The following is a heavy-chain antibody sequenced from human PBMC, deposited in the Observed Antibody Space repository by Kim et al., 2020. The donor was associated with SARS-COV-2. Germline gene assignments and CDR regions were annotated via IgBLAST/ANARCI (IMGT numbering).Heavy chain of an antibody. CDR2: INAGNGNT. CDR1: GYTFTSYA. V-gene: IGHV1-3*01. CDR3: ARSRDPDLLWFGYFDL. D-gene: IGHD3-10*01. Sequence: ASVKVSCKASGYTFTSYAMHWVRQAPGQRLEWMGWINAGNGNTKYSQKFQGRVTITRDTSASTAYMELSSLRSEDTAVYYCARSRDPDLLWFGYFDLWGRGTLVTVSS. J-gene: IGHJ2*01.